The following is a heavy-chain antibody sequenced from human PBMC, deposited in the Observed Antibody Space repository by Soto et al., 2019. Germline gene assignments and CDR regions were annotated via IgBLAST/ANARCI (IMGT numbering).Heavy chain of an antibody. Sequence: SDTPSLTCTVSRDAISPYHWNWIRKSPGKGLEWIGYIYRTGSTHYNPSLNSRAAISLDTSRNRFSLKLNSVAAADTAVYFCARQIGDDPFDIWGQGTMVS. CDR1: RDAISPYH. CDR3: ARQIGDDPFDI. D-gene: IGHD3-3*01. V-gene: IGHV4-59*08. CDR2: IYRTGST. J-gene: IGHJ3*02.